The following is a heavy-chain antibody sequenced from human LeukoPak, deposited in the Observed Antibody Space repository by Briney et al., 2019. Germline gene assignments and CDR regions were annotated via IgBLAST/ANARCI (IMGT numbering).Heavy chain of an antibody. CDR2: INHSGST. CDR1: GGSFSGYY. CDR3: ASSIAAAGTYQTLDY. Sequence: SETLSLTCAVYGGSFSGYYWSWIRQPPGKGLESIGEINHSGSTNYNPSLKSRVTISVDTSKNQFSLKLSSVTAADTAVYYCASSIAAAGTYQTLDYWGQGTLVTVSS. V-gene: IGHV4-34*01. J-gene: IGHJ4*02. D-gene: IGHD6-13*01.